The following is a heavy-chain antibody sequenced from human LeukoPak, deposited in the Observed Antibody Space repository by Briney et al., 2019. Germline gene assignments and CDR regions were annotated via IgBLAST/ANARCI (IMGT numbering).Heavy chain of an antibody. CDR3: AKADRRSDLPYYFDY. V-gene: IGHV3-23*01. CDR2: ISGSGDST. CDR1: GFTFSTYG. Sequence: GGSLRLSCAASGFTFSTYGMSWVRQAPGKGLAWVSGISGSGDSTYYADSVRGRFTISRDNSKSTLFLQMNSLRAEDTAVYYCAKADRRSDLPYYFDYWGQGTLVTVSS. J-gene: IGHJ4*02.